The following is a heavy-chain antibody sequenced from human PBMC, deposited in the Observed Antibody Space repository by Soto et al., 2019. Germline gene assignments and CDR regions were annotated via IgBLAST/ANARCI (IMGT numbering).Heavy chain of an antibody. CDR2: ISGSGGST. CDR3: AKDPAAIPRGAFDI. J-gene: IGHJ3*02. V-gene: IGHV3-23*01. CDR1: GFTFSSYA. Sequence: EVQLLESGGGLVKPGGSLRLSCAASGFTFSSYAMSWVRQAPGKGLEWVSAISGSGGSTDYAESVKGRFTISRDNSKNQVYLQMAGVRAEDAAVYYCAKDPAAIPRGAFDIWGQGTLVPVSS. D-gene: IGHD2-2*01.